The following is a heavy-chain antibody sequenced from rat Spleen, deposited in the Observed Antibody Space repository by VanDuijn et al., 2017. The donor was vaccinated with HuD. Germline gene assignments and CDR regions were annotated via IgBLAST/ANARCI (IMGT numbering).Heavy chain of an antibody. V-gene: IGHV5-22*01. CDR2: ISYEGSST. D-gene: IGHD1-1*01. CDR1: GFTFSDHY. CDR3: ARHNSYYYVMDA. J-gene: IGHJ4*01. Sequence: EVQLVESDGGLVQPGRSLKLSCAASGFTFSDHYMAWVRKAPKKGLEWVASISYEGSSTYYGDSVMGRFTFSRDNAKNTLYLQMNSLKSEDTATYYCARHNSYYYVMDAWGQGASVTVSS.